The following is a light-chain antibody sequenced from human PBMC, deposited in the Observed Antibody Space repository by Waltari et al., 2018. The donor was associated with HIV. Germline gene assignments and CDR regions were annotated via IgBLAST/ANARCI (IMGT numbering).Light chain of an antibody. CDR3: QSYDNSLSQF. J-gene: IGLJ1*01. Sequence: QSVLTKPPSVSGATGQRVTISCTGSSSNIGAGYGVHAYQQLPGTAPKLLIYDKRIRPSGVPDRFSCSQSGTSASLDITGLQAEDEADYYCQSYDNSLSQFFGTGTKVAVL. CDR2: DKR. V-gene: IGLV1-40*01. CDR1: SSNIGAGYG.